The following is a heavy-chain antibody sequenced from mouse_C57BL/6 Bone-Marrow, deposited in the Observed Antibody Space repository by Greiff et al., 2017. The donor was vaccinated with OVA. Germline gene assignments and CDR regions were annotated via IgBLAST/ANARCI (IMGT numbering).Heavy chain of an antibody. CDR2: ISYDGSN. J-gene: IGHJ3*01. CDR1: GYSITSGYY. V-gene: IGHV3-6*01. Sequence: DVQLQESGPGLVKPSQSLSLTCSVTGYSITSGYYWNWIRQFPGNKLEWMGYISYDGSNNYNPSLKNRISITRDTSKNQFFLKLNSVTTEDTATYYCARVGQLRLRFAYWGQGTLVTVSA. D-gene: IGHD3-2*02. CDR3: ARVGQLRLRFAY.